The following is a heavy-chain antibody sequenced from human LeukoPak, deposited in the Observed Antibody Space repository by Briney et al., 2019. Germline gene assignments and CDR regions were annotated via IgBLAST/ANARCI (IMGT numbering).Heavy chain of an antibody. CDR3: ARDDLRSSSAGDY. V-gene: IGHV3-48*03. CDR1: GFTFSSYE. CDR2: ISSSGSTI. J-gene: IGHJ4*02. Sequence: PGGSLRLSCAASGFTFSSYEINWVRQAPGKGLEWVSYISSSGSTIKYADSVKGRFTISSDNAKNSLYLQMNSLRAEDTAVYYCARDDLRSSSAGDYWGQGTLVTVSS. D-gene: IGHD6-6*01.